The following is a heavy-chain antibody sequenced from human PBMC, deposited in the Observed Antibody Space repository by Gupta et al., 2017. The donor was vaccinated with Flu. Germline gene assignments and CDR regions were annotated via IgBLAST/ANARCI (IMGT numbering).Heavy chain of an antibody. CDR3: VRERGPFDAFDI. Sequence: VRQAPGKGPGWVAVIWDDGNNKFYADSVKGRFTMSRDNSRSTLLLQMNSLRAEDTAVYHCVRERGPFDAFDIWGRGSMVTVSS. J-gene: IGHJ3*02. V-gene: IGHV3-33*01. CDR2: IWDDGNNK.